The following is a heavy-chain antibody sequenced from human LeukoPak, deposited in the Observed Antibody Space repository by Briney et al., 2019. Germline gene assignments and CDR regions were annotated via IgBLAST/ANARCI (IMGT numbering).Heavy chain of an antibody. V-gene: IGHV4-39*01. J-gene: IGHJ6*03. Sequence: SETLSLTCSVSGGSISTNAHYWVRSPQPPGKEWEWIGNIYYSGTNYYNPALTSRGTFSVDTSKNHFSLRLTSVTAADTAIYYCARHSSGTYYRISYFFMDVWGKGTTVTVSS. CDR1: GGSISTNAHY. CDR3: ARHSSGTYYRISYFFMDV. CDR2: IYYSGTN. D-gene: IGHD1-26*01.